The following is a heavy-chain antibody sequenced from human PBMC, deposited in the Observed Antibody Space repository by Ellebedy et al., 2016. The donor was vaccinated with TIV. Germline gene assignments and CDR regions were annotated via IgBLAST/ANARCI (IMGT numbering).Heavy chain of an antibody. V-gene: IGHV1-69*13. CDR2: IIPIFGTA. J-gene: IGHJ1*01. CDR3: ARDYYRGYYYDSSGQEEAEYFQH. Sequence: AASVKVSCKASGGTFSSYAISWVRQAPGQGLEWMGGIIPIFGTANYAQKFQGRVTITADESTSTAYMELSSLRSEDTAVYHCARDYYRGYYYDSSGQEEAEYFQHWGQGTLVTVSS. D-gene: IGHD3-22*01. CDR1: GGTFSSYA.